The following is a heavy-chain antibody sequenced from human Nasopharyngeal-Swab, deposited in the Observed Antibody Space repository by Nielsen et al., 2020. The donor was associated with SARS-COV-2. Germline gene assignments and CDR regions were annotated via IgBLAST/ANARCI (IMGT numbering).Heavy chain of an antibody. CDR2: INPNSGGT. Sequence: ASVKVSCKASGYTFTSYAMHWVRQAPGQGLEWMGRINPNSGGTNYAQKFQGRVTMTRDTSISTAYMELSRLRSDDTAVYYCARLEDIVVVPAAVTTLDTATDNAFDIWGQGTMVTVSS. J-gene: IGHJ3*02. CDR1: GYTFTSYA. V-gene: IGHV1-2*06. CDR3: ARLEDIVVVPAAVTTLDTATDNAFDI. D-gene: IGHD2-2*01.